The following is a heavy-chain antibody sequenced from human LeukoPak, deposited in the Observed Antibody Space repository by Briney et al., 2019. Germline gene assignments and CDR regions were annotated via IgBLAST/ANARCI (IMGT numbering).Heavy chain of an antibody. CDR3: ATYRQVMLPFES. V-gene: IGHV3-21*04. J-gene: IGHJ4*02. CDR1: RFTFSSYS. D-gene: IGHD5-18*01. Sequence: GGSLRLSCAASRFTFSSYSMNWVRQAPGKGLEGVSSISSSGSYIYYADSVRGRFTISRDNSRSTLFLQMNSLRGEDTAIYYCATYRQVMLPFESWGQGTLVTVSS. CDR2: ISSSGSYI.